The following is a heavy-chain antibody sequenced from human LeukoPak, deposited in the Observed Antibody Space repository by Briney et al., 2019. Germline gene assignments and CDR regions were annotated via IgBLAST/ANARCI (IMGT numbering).Heavy chain of an antibody. D-gene: IGHD6-13*01. CDR3: ARLGYSSSWFDY. Sequence: GASLKISCTCSGSSFSYYRIGWVRQLPGKVLEWVGIIYPGDSATRYSPSFQGQVTISADKSISTTYLQRSRPKASDTAMYYCARLGYSSSWFDYWGQGTLVTVSS. J-gene: IGHJ4*02. CDR2: IYPGDSAT. V-gene: IGHV5-51*01. CDR1: GSSFSYYR.